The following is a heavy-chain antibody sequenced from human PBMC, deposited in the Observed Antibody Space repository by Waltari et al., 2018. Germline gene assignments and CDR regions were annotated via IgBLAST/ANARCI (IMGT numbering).Heavy chain of an antibody. D-gene: IGHD3-22*01. J-gene: IGHJ4*02. V-gene: IGHV1-18*01. CDR2: ISGYNGDT. CDR3: ARLYDNSYYNYASDY. Sequence: QVQLVQSGAEVKKPGASVTVSCKASGYTLNTYGVAWVRQAPGQGLEWMGWISGYNGDTKFAQKFQDRLTMTTDTSTDTAYMELRSLRSDDTAVYYCARLYDNSYYNYASDYWGQGTLVTVSS. CDR1: GYTLNTYG.